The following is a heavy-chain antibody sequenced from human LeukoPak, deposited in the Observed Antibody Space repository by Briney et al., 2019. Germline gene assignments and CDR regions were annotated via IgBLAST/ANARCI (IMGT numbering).Heavy chain of an antibody. CDR2: ISSSGKTI. CDR3: AKEGYYDSSGHYYQGFFES. Sequence: PGGSLRLSCEASGFTFSSYEMNWVRQAPGEGLEWVSYISSSGKTIYYADSVKGRFTISRDNSKNTLYLQMNSLRAEDTAVYYCAKEGYYDSSGHYYQGFFESWGQGTMVSVSS. V-gene: IGHV3-48*03. CDR1: GFTFSSYE. D-gene: IGHD3-22*01. J-gene: IGHJ3*02.